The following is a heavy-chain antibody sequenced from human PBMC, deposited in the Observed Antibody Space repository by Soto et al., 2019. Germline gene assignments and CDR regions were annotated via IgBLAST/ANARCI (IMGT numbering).Heavy chain of an antibody. CDR1: GYTFINYD. CDR2: ISAYNGNT. D-gene: IGHD1-20*01. J-gene: IGHJ4*02. CDR3: ARETGITDY. V-gene: IGHV1-18*01. Sequence: GASVKVSCKASGYTFINYDIEWVRQATGQGPEWMGWISAYNGNTNYAQKLQGRVTMTTDTSTSTAYMELRSLRSDDTAVYYCARETGITDYWGQGTLVTVSS.